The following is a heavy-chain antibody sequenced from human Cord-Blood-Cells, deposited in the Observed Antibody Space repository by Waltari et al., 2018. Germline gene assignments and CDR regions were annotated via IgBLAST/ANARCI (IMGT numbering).Heavy chain of an antibody. J-gene: IGHJ3*02. CDR2: ISWDGGST. D-gene: IGHD6-6*01. CDR3: AKDYSSSSEGAFDI. Sequence: LEWVSLISWDGGSTYYADSVKGRFTISRDNSKNSLYLQMNSLRTEDTALYYCAKDYSSSSEGAFDIWGQGTMVTVSS. V-gene: IGHV3-43*01.